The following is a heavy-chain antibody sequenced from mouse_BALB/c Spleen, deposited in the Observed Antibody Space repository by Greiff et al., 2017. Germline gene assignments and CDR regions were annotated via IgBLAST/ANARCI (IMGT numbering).Heavy chain of an antibody. CDR2: ISIYYDNT. CDR3: ARGPYGSSYNYAMDY. J-gene: IGHJ4*01. D-gene: IGHD1-1*01. CDR1: GYTFTDYA. Sequence: QVQLQQSGPELVRPGESVKISCKGSGYTFTDYAMHWVKQSHAKSLEWIGVISIYYDNTNYNQKFKGKATMTVDKSSSTAYMELARLTSEDSAIYYCARGPYGSSYNYAMDYWGQGTSVTVSS. V-gene: IGHV1-67*01.